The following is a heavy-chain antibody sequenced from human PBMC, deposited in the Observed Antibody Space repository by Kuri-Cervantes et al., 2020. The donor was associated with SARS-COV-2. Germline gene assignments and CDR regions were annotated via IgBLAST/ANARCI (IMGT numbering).Heavy chain of an antibody. CDR1: GGSFSGFY. V-gene: IGHV4-4*07. CDR2: IYTSGST. D-gene: IGHD6-6*01. CDR3: ARDDSSSSPFDYYYYYMDV. J-gene: IGHJ6*03. Sequence: SETLSLTCAVYGGSFSGFYWSWIRQPAGKGLEWIGRIYTSGSTNYNPSLKSRVTMSVDTSKNQFSLKLSSVTAADTAVYYCARDDSSSSPFDYYYYYMDVWGKGTTVTVSS.